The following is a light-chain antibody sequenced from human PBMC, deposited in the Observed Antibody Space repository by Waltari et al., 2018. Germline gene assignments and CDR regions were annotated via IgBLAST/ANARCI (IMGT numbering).Light chain of an antibody. CDR1: SNAVRGYNY. CDR2: DIN. V-gene: IGLV2-11*01. Sequence: QSALTQPRSVSGSPGQSVTISCTGTSNAVRGYNYVAWYQQHPDKAPKLIIYDINKRPSGVPDRFSGSKSGNTASLTISGLQAEDEADYYCCSYVGSNTYWVFGGGTKLTVL. CDR3: CSYVGSNTYWV. J-gene: IGLJ3*02.